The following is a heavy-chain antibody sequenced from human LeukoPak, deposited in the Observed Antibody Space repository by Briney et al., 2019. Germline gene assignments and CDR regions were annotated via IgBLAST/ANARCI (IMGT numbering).Heavy chain of an antibody. V-gene: IGHV3-30*03. CDR3: ARIVRRFGELWGLFDY. D-gene: IGHD3-10*01. CDR1: GFTFSSYG. CDR2: ISYDGSNK. J-gene: IGHJ4*02. Sequence: GGSLRLSCAASGFTFSSYGMHWVRQAPGKGLEWVAVISYDGSNKYYADSVKGRFTISRDNSKNTLYLQMNSLRAEDTAVYYCARIVRRFGELWGLFDYWGQGTLVTVSS.